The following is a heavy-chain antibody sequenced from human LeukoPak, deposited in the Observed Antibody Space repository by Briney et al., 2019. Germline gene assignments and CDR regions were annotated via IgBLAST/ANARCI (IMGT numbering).Heavy chain of an antibody. Sequence: GGSLRLSCAASGFTFSSYGMHWVRQAPGKGLEWVAFIRYDGSNKYYADSVKGRFTISRDNSKNTLYLQMNSLRAEDTAVYYCARVVVEMATILAFDIWGQGTMVTVSS. D-gene: IGHD5-24*01. CDR1: GFTFSSYG. CDR2: IRYDGSNK. V-gene: IGHV3-30*02. J-gene: IGHJ3*02. CDR3: ARVVVEMATILAFDI.